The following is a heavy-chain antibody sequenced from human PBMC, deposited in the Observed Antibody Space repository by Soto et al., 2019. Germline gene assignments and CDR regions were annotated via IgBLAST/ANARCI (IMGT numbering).Heavy chain of an antibody. V-gene: IGHV1-18*01. Sequence: GPGVKKPGASVKVSCKASGYTLITYGISWVRQAPGQGLEWMAWINTYNGASKYAQKFQGRVTVTADKSTNTAYMELRSLRPDDTAVYYCARYCSGGSCHNGVTDYWGQGTLVTVSS. CDR2: INTYNGAS. CDR3: ARYCSGGSCHNGVTDY. CDR1: GYTLITYG. J-gene: IGHJ4*02. D-gene: IGHD2-15*01.